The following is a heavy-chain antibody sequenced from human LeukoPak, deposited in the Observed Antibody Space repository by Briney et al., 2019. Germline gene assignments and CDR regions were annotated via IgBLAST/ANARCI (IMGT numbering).Heavy chain of an antibody. CDR1: GGSISSSSYY. D-gene: IGHD4-23*01. V-gene: IGHV4-39*01. CDR3: ARTRETTVGDFDS. Sequence: SETLSLTCTVSGGSISSSSYYWGWIRQPPGKGLEWIGSIYYSGSTYYNPSLKSRVTISVDTSKNQFSLKLSSVTAADTAVYYCARTRETTVGDFDSWGQGTLVTVSS. CDR2: IYYSGST. J-gene: IGHJ4*02.